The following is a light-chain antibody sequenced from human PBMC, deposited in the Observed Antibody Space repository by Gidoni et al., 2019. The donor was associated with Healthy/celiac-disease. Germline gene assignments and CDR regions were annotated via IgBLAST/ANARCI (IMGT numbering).Light chain of an antibody. J-gene: IGKJ4*01. CDR2: LGS. CDR1: HSLLHSNGYNY. V-gene: IGKV2-28*01. Sequence: IVRTPSPLSLPVTPGEPASISCRSSHSLLHSNGYNYLDWYLQKPGQSPQLLIYLGSNRASGVPDRFSGSGSGTDFTLKISRVEAEDVGVYYCMQALQTLLTFGGGTKVEIK. CDR3: MQALQTLLT.